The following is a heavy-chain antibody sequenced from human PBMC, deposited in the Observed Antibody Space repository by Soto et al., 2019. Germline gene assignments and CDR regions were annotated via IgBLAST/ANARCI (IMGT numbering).Heavy chain of an antibody. Sequence: EVQLVESGGGLVKPGGSLRLSCAASGFSFSSYSMNWVRQAPGKGLEWVASISSSRSYIYYADSVKGRFTIARDNAKNSLYLKMNSPRAEDTAVYYCARDYCSSTSGYYPWGQGALVTVSS. J-gene: IGHJ5*02. CDR3: ARDYCSSTSGYYP. CDR2: ISSSRSYI. D-gene: IGHD2-2*01. V-gene: IGHV3-21*01. CDR1: GFSFSSYS.